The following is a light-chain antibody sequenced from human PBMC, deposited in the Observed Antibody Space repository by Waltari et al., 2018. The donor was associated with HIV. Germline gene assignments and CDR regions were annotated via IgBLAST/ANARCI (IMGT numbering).Light chain of an antibody. CDR1: NSNIGSNR. Sequence: QSVLTQPPSASGRPGQRVTIPCSGSNSNIGSNRVKWYRQLPGTAPKLLTFGKHERPSGVPDRFSGSNASTSASLVVSGLQSEDEADYYCAAWDDSLSGFVVFGGGTKLTVL. J-gene: IGLJ2*01. CDR2: GKH. V-gene: IGLV1-44*01. CDR3: AAWDDSLSGFVV.